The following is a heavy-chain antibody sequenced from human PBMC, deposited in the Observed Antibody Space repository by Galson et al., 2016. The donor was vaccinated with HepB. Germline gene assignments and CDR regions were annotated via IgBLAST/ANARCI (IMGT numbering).Heavy chain of an antibody. CDR2: XSGSGRTP. CDR3: XRDRYXYGDYNGMDV. D-gene: IGHD4-17*01. J-gene: IGHJ6*02. CDR1: GXXFSXXX. Sequence: SLXXXCAASGXXFSXXXMTXXXQAXXKGXXXVSXXSGSGRTPXYGXXVKARFTISRAQSKNTLYLEMNSLRVEDTAVYYCXRDRYXYGDYNGMDVWGQXXTVXXSS. V-gene: IGHV3-23*01.